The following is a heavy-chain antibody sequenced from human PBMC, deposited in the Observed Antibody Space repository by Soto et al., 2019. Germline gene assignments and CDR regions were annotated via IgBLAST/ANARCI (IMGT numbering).Heavy chain of an antibody. J-gene: IGHJ4*02. CDR2: IIPILGIA. Sequence: ASVKVSFKASGGTFSSYTISWVRQAPGQGLEWMGRIIPILGIANYAQKFQGRVTITADKSTSTAYMELSSLRSEETSVYYCSREGGIAVAGQLGFDYWGQGTLVTVSS. D-gene: IGHD6-19*01. CDR1: GGTFSSYT. V-gene: IGHV1-69*04. CDR3: SREGGIAVAGQLGFDY.